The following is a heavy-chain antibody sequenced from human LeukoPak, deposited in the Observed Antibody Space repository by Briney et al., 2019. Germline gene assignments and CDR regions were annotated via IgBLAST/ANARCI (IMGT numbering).Heavy chain of an antibody. CDR3: AKVGKNTMIVVGGYFDY. V-gene: IGHV3-30*02. CDR2: IRYDGSNK. CDR1: GFTFSSYG. D-gene: IGHD3-22*01. Sequence: GGSLRLSCAASGFTFSSYGMHWVRQAPGKGLEWVAFIRYDGSNKYYADSVKGRFTISRDNSKNTLYLQMNSLRAEDTAVYYCAKVGKNTMIVVGGYFDYWGQGTLVTVSS. J-gene: IGHJ4*02.